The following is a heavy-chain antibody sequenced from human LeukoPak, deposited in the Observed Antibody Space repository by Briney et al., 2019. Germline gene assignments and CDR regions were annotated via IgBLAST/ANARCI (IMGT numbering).Heavy chain of an antibody. D-gene: IGHD5-18*01. CDR3: ARDLGRYSYVSGDHGAFDI. J-gene: IGHJ3*02. V-gene: IGHV1-69*01. CDR1: GGTFSSYA. CDR2: IIPIFGTA. Sequence: SVKVSCKASGGTFSSYAISWVRQAPGQGLEWMGGIIPIFGTANYAQKVQGRVTITADESTSTAYMELSSLRSEDTAVYYCARDLGRYSYVSGDHGAFDIWGQGTMVTVSP.